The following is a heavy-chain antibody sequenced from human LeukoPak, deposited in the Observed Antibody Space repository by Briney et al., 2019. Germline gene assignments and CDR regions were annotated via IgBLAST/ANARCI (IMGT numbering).Heavy chain of an antibody. CDR3: ATDPPGSGSPY. D-gene: IGHD3-10*01. J-gene: IGHJ4*02. CDR1: GFTFTNAW. Sequence: GGSLRLSCAASGFTFTNAWMSWVRQAPGKGLEWVGRIKSKINGGAIDYTAPVKGRFTISRDDSKNTLFLQMNSLKTEDTAIYYCATDPPGSGSPYWGQGTLVTVSS. CDR2: IKSKINGGAI. V-gene: IGHV3-15*01.